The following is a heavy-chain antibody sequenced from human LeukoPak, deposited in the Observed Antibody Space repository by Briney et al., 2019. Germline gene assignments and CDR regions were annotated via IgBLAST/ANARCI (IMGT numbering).Heavy chain of an antibody. J-gene: IGHJ6*02. D-gene: IGHD5-24*01. CDR2: IYTSGST. V-gene: IGHV4-4*07. CDR1: GVSISSYY. CDR3: ARDYLVGMVTYYYYGMDV. Sequence: SETLSLTCTVSGVSISSYYWSWIRQPAGKGLEWIGRIYTSGSTNYNPSLKSRVTMSVDTSKNQFSLKLSSVTAADTAVYYCARDYLVGMVTYYYYGMDVWGQGTTVTVSS.